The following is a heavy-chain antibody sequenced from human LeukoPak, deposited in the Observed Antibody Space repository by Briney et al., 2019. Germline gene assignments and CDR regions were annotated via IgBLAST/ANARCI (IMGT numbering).Heavy chain of an antibody. CDR3: ARLDTYVDTAMEAFDI. D-gene: IGHD5-18*01. J-gene: IGHJ3*02. Sequence: GASVKVSCKASGYTFTSYYMHWVRQAPGQGLEWMGIINPSGGSTSYAQKFQGRVTMTRDMSTSTVYMELNSLRSEDTAVYYCARLDTYVDTAMEAFDIWGQGTMVTVSS. CDR1: GYTFTSYY. CDR2: INPSGGST. V-gene: IGHV1-46*01.